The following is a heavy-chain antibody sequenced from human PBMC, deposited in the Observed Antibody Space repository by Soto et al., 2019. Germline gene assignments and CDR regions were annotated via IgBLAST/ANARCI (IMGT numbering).Heavy chain of an antibody. D-gene: IGHD4-17*01. Sequence: PGGSLRLSFAASGFTLRSYAMNWVRQTPGEGLEWVSVINESGGDAKYADSVKVRFTVSRENSKNTVYLQMNSLRVEDTAVYYCAKGSEGYYTVSRIFDXWGQGALVTVSX. CDR2: INESGGDA. J-gene: IGHJ4*02. V-gene: IGHV3-23*01. CDR3: AKGSEGYYTVSRIFDX. CDR1: GFTLRSYA.